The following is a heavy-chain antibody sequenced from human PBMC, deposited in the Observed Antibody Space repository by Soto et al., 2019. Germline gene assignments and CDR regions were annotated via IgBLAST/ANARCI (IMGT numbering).Heavy chain of an antibody. CDR2: IIPIFGTA. CDR1: GGTFSSYA. V-gene: IGHV1-69*13. D-gene: IGHD1-1*01. J-gene: IGHJ4*02. CDR3: ARVERKEYYFDF. Sequence: SVKVSCKASGGTFSSYAISWVRQAPGQGLEWMGGIIPIFGTANYAQKFQGRVTITADESTSTAYMELSSLRSEDTAVYYCARVERKEYYFDFWGQGTLVTVSS.